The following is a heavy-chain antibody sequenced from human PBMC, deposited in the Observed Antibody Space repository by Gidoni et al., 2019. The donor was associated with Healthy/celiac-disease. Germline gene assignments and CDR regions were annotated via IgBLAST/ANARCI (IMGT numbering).Heavy chain of an antibody. V-gene: IGHV6-1*01. CDR3: ARGGGGYCSSTSCYSFDY. Sequence: QVQLQQSGPGLVKPSQTLSLTCAISGDSVPSNSAAWNWIRQSPSRGLECLGRTYYRSKWYNDYAVSVKSRITINPDTSKNQFSLQLNSVTPEDTAVYYCARGGGGYCSSTSCYSFDYWGQGTLVTVSS. D-gene: IGHD2-2*01. CDR1: GDSVPSNSAA. CDR2: TYYRSKWYN. J-gene: IGHJ4*02.